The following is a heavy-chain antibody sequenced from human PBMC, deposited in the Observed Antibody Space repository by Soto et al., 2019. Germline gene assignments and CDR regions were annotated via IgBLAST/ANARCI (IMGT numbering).Heavy chain of an antibody. D-gene: IGHD2-21*02. Sequence: SETLSLTCIVCGESISSSSYYWGWIRQPPGKGLEWIGSIYHSGRTYYNTSFKSRVTISIDTSKNQFSLKLSSVTATDTAVYYCDRQRTTVVTQAYFDHWGQGALVTVSS. CDR2: IYHSGRT. V-gene: IGHV4-39*01. CDR3: DRQRTTVVTQAYFDH. CDR1: GESISSSSYY. J-gene: IGHJ4*02.